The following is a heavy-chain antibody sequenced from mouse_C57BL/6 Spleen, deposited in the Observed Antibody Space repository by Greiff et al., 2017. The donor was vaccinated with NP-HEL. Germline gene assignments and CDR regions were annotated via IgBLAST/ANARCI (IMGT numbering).Heavy chain of an antibody. D-gene: IGHD1-1*01. V-gene: IGHV2-2*01. CDR3: ARNCPLLRYAMDY. J-gene: IGHJ4*01. CDR1: GFSLTSYG. CDR2: IWSGGST. Sequence: QVQLKESGPGLVQPSQSLSITCTVSGFSLTSYGVHWVRQSPGKGLEWLGVIWSGGSTDYNAAFISRLSISTANSKSTVFFKMNSLQADDTAIYYCARNCPLLRYAMDYWGQGTSVTVSS.